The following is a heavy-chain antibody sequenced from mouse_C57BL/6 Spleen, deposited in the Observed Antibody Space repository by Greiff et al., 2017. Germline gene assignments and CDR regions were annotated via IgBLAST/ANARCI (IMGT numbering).Heavy chain of an antibody. CDR3: ARGSFTTVVPYYFDY. D-gene: IGHD1-1*01. CDR1: GYSITSGYY. V-gene: IGHV3-6*01. J-gene: IGHJ2*01. CDR2: ISYDGSN. Sequence: EVKLVESGPGLVKPSQSLSLTCSVTGYSITSGYYWNWIRQFPGNKLEWMGYISYDGSNNYNPSLKNRISITRDTSKNQFFLKLNSVTTEDTATYYCARGSFTTVVPYYFDYWGQGTTLTVSS.